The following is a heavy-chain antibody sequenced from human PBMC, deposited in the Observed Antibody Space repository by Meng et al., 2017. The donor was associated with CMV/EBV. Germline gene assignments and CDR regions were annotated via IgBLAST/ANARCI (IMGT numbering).Heavy chain of an antibody. J-gene: IGHJ5*02. Sequence: FTVRSYAMTWVRQAPGKGLEWVTIISYDGSNKYYADSVKGRFTSSRDNSNNTLYLQMNSLRAEDTAVYYCARGYSAYDYRGANWFDPWGQGTLVTVSS. CDR1: FTVRSYA. D-gene: IGHD5-12*01. CDR2: ISYDGSNK. CDR3: ARGYSAYDYRGANWFDP. V-gene: IGHV3-30*04.